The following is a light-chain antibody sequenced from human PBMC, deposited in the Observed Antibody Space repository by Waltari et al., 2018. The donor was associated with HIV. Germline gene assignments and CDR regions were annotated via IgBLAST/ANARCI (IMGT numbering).Light chain of an antibody. V-gene: IGLV1-51*01. Sequence: QSVLTQPPSVSAAPGQKVTISCSGSHSNIGNNFVSWYQHLPGTAPTLLIYENNRRPSRLHDPFSASKTGTSATLGITGLQTGDEAIYYCATWDNSLRAMFGGGTKLTVL. CDR2: ENN. CDR3: ATWDNSLRAM. CDR1: HSNIGNNF. J-gene: IGLJ3*02.